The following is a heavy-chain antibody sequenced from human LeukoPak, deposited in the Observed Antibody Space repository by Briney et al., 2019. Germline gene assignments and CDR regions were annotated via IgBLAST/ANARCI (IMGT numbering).Heavy chain of an antibody. Sequence: GGSLRLSCAASGFTFSTYVMHWVRQAPGKGLEWVAVISSDGSNKDYADSVKGRFTISRDSSKNTLYVEMHSLRTEDTAIYYCAREPAGSGWGYYFDYWGQGTLVTVSS. CDR2: ISSDGSNK. V-gene: IGHV3-30*01. J-gene: IGHJ4*02. CDR3: AREPAGSGWGYYFDY. D-gene: IGHD3-16*01. CDR1: GFTFSTYV.